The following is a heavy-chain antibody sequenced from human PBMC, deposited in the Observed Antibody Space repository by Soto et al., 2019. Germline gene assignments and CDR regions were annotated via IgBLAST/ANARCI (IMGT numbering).Heavy chain of an antibody. D-gene: IGHD6-6*01. CDR2: INPNSGGT. Sequence: AAVKVSCKASGYTFTGYYMHWVRQAPGHRLEWMGWINPNSGGTNYAQKFQGRVTMTRDTSISTAYMELSRLRSDDTAVYYRARDRKIASRGHYYYSGMDVWGQWTTVTVSS. V-gene: IGHV1-2*02. CDR3: ARDRKIASRGHYYYSGMDV. CDR1: GYTFTGYY. J-gene: IGHJ6*02.